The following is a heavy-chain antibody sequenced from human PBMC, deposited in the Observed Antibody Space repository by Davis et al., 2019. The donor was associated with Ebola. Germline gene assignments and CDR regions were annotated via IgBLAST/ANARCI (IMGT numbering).Heavy chain of an antibody. Sequence: SVKVSCKASGGTFSSYAISWVRQAPGQGLEWMGGIIPIFGTANYAQKFQGRVTITADESTSTAYMELSSLRSEDTAVYYCAEGGYSGTNGGYYYGMDVWGQGTTVTVSS. CDR3: AEGGYSGTNGGYYYGMDV. CDR2: IIPIFGTA. CDR1: GGTFSSYA. V-gene: IGHV1-69*13. J-gene: IGHJ6*02. D-gene: IGHD1-26*01.